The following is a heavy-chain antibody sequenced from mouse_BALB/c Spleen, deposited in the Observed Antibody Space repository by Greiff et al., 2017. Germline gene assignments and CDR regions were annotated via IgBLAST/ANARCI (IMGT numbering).Heavy chain of an antibody. J-gene: IGHJ4*01. V-gene: IGHV5-12-2*01. D-gene: IGHD3-3*01. CDR3: ARGCCRVCYYAMDY. CDR1: GFTFSSYT. Sequence: EVQLQESGGGLVQPGGSLKLSCAASGFTFSSYTMSWVRQTPGKRLEWVAYISNGGGSTYYPDTVKGRFTIARDNAKNTLYLQMSSLKSEDTAMYYCARGCCRVCYYAMDYWGQGTSVTVSS. CDR2: ISNGGGST.